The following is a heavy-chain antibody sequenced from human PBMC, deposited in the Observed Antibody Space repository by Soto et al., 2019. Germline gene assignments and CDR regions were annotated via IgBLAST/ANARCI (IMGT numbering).Heavy chain of an antibody. J-gene: IGHJ6*02. Sequence: GGSLRLSCAASGFTFSSYSMNWVRQAPGKGLEWVSYISSSSSTIYYADSVKGRFTISRDNAKNSLYLQMNSLRAEDTAVYYCAEPGTNALPYCYGKDVWGQGTTVTVSS. CDR2: ISSSSSTI. V-gene: IGHV3-48*01. CDR1: GFTFSSYS. D-gene: IGHD1-7*01. CDR3: AEPGTNALPYCYGKDV.